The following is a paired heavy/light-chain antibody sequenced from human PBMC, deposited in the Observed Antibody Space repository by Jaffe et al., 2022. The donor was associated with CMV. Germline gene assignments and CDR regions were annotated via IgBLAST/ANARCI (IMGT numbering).Light chain of an antibody. CDR2: AAS. CDR3: QQYYSYPHT. CDR1: QGISSY. J-gene: IGKJ2*01. V-gene: IGKV1-8*01. Sequence: AIRITQSPSSLSASTGDRVTITCRASQGISSYLAWYQQKPGKAPKLLIYAASTLQSGVPSRFSGSGSGTDFTLTISCLQSEDFATYYCQQYYSYPHTFGQGTKLEIK.
Heavy chain of an antibody. CDR3: ARGRRDFWSGYYRNEGWFDP. Sequence: QVQLVQSGAEVKKPGASVKVSCKASGYTFTSYDINWVRQATGQGLEWMGWMNPNSGNTGYAQKFQGRVTMTRNTSISTAYMELSSLRSEDTAVYYCARGRRDFWSGYYRNEGWFDPWGQGTLVTVSS. J-gene: IGHJ5*02. D-gene: IGHD3-3*01. CDR1: GYTFTSYD. CDR2: MNPNSGNT. V-gene: IGHV1-8*01.